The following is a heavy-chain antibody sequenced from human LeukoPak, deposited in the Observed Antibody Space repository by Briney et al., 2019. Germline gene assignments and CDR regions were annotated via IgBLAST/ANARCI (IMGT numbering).Heavy chain of an antibody. CDR3: AKGRGAYSGYDYFGEVSDY. CDR1: GFTFSSYG. V-gene: IGHV3-30*18. J-gene: IGHJ4*02. D-gene: IGHD5-12*01. Sequence: GGSLRLSCAASGFTFSSYGMHWVRQAPGKGLEWVAVISYDGSNKYYADSVKGRFTISRDNSKNTLYLQMNSLRAEDTAVYYCAKGRGAYSGYDYFGEVSDYWGQGTLVTVSS. CDR2: ISYDGSNK.